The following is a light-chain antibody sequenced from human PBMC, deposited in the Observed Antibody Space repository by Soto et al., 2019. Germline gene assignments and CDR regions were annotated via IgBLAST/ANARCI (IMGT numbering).Light chain of an antibody. J-gene: IGKJ1*01. V-gene: IGKV3-15*01. CDR3: QQFSDSPPERT. Sequence: ETVMTQSPAVLSVSPGERATLSCRASQSVDSRLAWYQQKPGQAPRLLIYGASTRATGIPARFSGSGSGTEFTLIISSLQSEDSAIYYCQQFSDSPPERTFGQGTKVEVK. CDR2: GAS. CDR1: QSVDSR.